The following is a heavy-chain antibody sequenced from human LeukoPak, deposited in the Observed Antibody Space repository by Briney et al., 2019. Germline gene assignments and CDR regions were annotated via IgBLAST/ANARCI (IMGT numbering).Heavy chain of an antibody. CDR2: IDPNSGGT. J-gene: IGHJ4*02. Sequence: GASVKVSCKASGYTFTDYYIHWARQAPGQGLEWMGWIDPNSGGTNYAQKFQGRVTMTRDTSISTAYMDLSRLRYDDTAVYYCARQKAAAGHFDYWGQGTLVTVSS. CDR1: GYTFTDYY. V-gene: IGHV1-2*02. CDR3: ARQKAAAGHFDY. D-gene: IGHD6-13*01.